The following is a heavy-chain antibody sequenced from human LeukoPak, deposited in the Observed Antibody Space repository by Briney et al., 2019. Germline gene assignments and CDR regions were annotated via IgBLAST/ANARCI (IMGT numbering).Heavy chain of an antibody. CDR2: MGSDGFST. Sequence: PGGSLRLSCAASGFTFSSYTFHWARLAPGKGLEYVSAMGSDGFSTYYANSVKGRFTISRDNSKNTLYLQMDSLRPDDTAVYYCARHVYYYGSGRRPFDIWGQGTMVTVSS. CDR3: ARHVYYYGSGRRPFDI. V-gene: IGHV3-64*01. CDR1: GFTFSSYT. D-gene: IGHD3-10*01. J-gene: IGHJ3*02.